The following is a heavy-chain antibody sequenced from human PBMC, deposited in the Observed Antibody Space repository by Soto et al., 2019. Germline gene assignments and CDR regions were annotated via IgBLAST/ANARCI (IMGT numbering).Heavy chain of an antibody. D-gene: IGHD3-16*01. CDR2: IYPGDSDT. V-gene: IGHV5-51*03. CDR3: ARRARGNWAFDY. CDR1: GYTFTNYW. J-gene: IGHJ4*02. Sequence: EVHLVQSGAEMKKPGESLKISCEDSGYTFTNYWIGWVRQMPGKGLEWMGIIYPGDSDTRYSPSFQGQVTFSADKSTTSACLQWSSLKASDTAIYFCARRARGNWAFDYWCQGALVTVSS.